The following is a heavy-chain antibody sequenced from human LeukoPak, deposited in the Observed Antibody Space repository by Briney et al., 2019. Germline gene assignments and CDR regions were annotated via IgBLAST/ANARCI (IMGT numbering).Heavy chain of an antibody. V-gene: IGHV4-61*02. J-gene: IGHJ4*02. Sequence: SQTLSLTCTVSGGSISSGSYYWSWIRQPAGKGLEWIGRIYTSGSTNYNPSLKSRVTISLDTSKNQFSLKLSSVTAADTAVYYCARSAYYYGSGSRGIDFYYFDYWGQGTLVTVSS. CDR2: IYTSGST. CDR3: ARSAYYYGSGSRGIDFYYFDY. CDR1: GGSISSGSYY. D-gene: IGHD3-10*01.